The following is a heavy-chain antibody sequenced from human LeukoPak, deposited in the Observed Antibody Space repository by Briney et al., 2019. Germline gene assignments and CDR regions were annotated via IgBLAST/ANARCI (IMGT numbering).Heavy chain of an antibody. CDR1: GYTFTGYY. Sequence: ASVKVSCKASGYTFTGYYMHWVRQAPGQGLEWMGWINPNSGGTNYAQKLQGRVTMTTDTSTSTAYMELRSLRSDDTAVYYCARSSTYYYDSSGYSPRAFDIWGQGTMVTVSS. CDR3: ARSSTYYYDSSGYSPRAFDI. J-gene: IGHJ3*02. V-gene: IGHV1-2*02. D-gene: IGHD3-22*01. CDR2: INPNSGGT.